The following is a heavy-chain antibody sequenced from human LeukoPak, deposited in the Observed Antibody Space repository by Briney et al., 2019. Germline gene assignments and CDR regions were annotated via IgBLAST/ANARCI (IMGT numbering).Heavy chain of an antibody. CDR2: ITSDTRYI. CDR3: ARDLIYYYDSSGVDY. D-gene: IGHD3-22*01. Sequence: GGSLGLSCAASGFTFSSYSMNWVRQAPGKGLEWVSSITSDTRYIFYADSVKGRFTISRDNAQKSLYLQMNSLRAEDTAVYYCARDLIYYYDSSGVDYWGQGTLVTVSS. CDR1: GFTFSSYS. V-gene: IGHV3-21*01. J-gene: IGHJ4*02.